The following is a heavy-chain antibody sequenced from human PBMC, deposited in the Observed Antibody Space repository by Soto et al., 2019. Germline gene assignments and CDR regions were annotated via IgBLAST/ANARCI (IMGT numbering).Heavy chain of an antibody. CDR2: ISYDGSNK. CDR3: AREDRVGASWGDVI. D-gene: IGHD1-26*01. CDR1: GFTFSSYA. Sequence: VQLVESGGGVVQPGRSLRLSCAASGFTFSSYAMHWVRQAPGKGLEWVAVISYDGSNKYYADSVKGRFTISRDNSKNTLYLQMNSLRAEDTAVYYCAREDRVGASWGDVIWGQGTMVTVSS. V-gene: IGHV3-30-3*01. J-gene: IGHJ3*02.